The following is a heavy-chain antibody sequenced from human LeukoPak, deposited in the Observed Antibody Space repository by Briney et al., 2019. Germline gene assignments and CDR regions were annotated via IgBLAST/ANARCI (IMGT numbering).Heavy chain of an antibody. Sequence: SETLSLTCTVSGGSISGGPYYWNWVRQHPGKGLEWIGYIYYSGSTYYNPSLKSRVTISTDTSKNQSSLKLSSATAADTAVYYCARTMVRGGAATYLIEYWGQGTLVTVSS. CDR1: GGSISGGPYY. CDR2: IYYSGST. CDR3: ARTMVRGGAATYLIEY. V-gene: IGHV4-31*03. D-gene: IGHD3-10*01. J-gene: IGHJ4*02.